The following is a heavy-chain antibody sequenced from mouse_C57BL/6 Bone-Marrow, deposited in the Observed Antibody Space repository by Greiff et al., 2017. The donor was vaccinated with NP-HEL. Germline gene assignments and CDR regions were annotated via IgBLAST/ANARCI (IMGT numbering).Heavy chain of an antibody. J-gene: IGHJ1*03. CDR3: ARGEYGYDVGYFDV. CDR2: IYPGDGDT. V-gene: IGHV1-80*01. D-gene: IGHD2-2*01. Sequence: VKVVESGAELVKPGASVKISCKASGYAFSSYWMNWVKQRPGKGLEWIGQIYPGDGDTNYNGKFKGKATLTADKSSSTAYMQLSSLTSEDSAVYFCARGEYGYDVGYFDVWGTGTTVTVSS. CDR1: GYAFSSYW.